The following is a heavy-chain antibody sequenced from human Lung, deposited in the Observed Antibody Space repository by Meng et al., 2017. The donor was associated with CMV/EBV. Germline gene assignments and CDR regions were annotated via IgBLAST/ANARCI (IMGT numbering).Heavy chain of an antibody. J-gene: IGHJ4*02. CDR3: ARDGHYDSNGDYDIDY. CDR2: ISTYNGYT. V-gene: IGHV1-18*01. Sequence: VQVGQSGGEVKKPGASMKVSCKTSGYTFTSYGIHWVRQAPGQGLEWMAWISTYNGYTDYLERFQGRVTLTTDTSTSIVHMELRSLRSDDTAVYYCARDGHYDSNGDYDIDYWGQVTLVTVSS. CDR1: GYTFTSYG. D-gene: IGHD3-22*01.